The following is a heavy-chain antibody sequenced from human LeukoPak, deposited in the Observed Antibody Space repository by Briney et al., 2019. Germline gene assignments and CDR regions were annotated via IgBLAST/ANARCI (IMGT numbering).Heavy chain of an antibody. J-gene: IGHJ4*02. CDR2: IYYVEST. CDR3: AKSKVLRYFDWLAVGYYFDY. V-gene: IGHV4-31*03. CDR1: GDSISSGDYY. Sequence: SDTLSLTCTVSGDSISSGDYYWRWIRQHPGRGLEWIGYIYYVESTYYNPSHKNRVTISVDTSKNQFYLKLSSVTAADTAVYYCAKSKVLRYFDWLAVGYYFDYWGQGTLVTVSS. D-gene: IGHD3-9*01.